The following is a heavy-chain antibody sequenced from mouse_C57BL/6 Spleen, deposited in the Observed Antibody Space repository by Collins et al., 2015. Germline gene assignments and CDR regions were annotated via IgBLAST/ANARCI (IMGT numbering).Heavy chain of an antibody. Sequence: QVQLQQPGAELVKPGASVKMSCKASGYTFTSYWITWVKQRPGQGLEWIGDIYPGSGSTNYNEKFKSKATLTVDTSSSTAYMQLSSHTSEDSAVYYCARNDYSNLAWFAYWGQGTLVTVSA. CDR3: ARNDYSNLAWFAY. D-gene: IGHD2-5*01. V-gene: IGHV1-55*01. CDR2: IYPGSGST. J-gene: IGHJ3*01. CDR1: GYTFTSYW.